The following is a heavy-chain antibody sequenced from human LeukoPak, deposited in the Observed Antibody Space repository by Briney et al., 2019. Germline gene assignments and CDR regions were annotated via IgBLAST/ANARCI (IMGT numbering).Heavy chain of an antibody. CDR3: ARDRDQVTMVRGVIPGRMDV. V-gene: IGHV1-2*02. D-gene: IGHD3-10*01. CDR2: INPNSGGT. J-gene: IGHJ6*03. CDR1: GYTFTGYY. Sequence: ASVKVSCKASGYTFTGYYMHWVRQAPGQGLEWMGWINPNSGGTNYAQKFQGRVTMTRDTSISTAYMELSRLRSDDTAVYYCARDRDQVTMVRGVIPGRMDVWGKGTTVTISS.